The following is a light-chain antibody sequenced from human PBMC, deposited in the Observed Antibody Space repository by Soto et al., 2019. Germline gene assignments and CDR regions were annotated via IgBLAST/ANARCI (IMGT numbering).Light chain of an antibody. CDR2: LNSDGSY. CDR1: SGHSSYA. V-gene: IGLV4-69*01. Sequence: QPVLTQSPSASASLGASVKLTCTLSSGHSSYAIAWHQQQPEKGPRFLMKLNSDGSYSKGDGIPDRFSGSSSGAERYLTISRLQSEDEADYYCQTWGTGIVVFGGGTKLTVL. J-gene: IGLJ3*02. CDR3: QTWGTGIVV.